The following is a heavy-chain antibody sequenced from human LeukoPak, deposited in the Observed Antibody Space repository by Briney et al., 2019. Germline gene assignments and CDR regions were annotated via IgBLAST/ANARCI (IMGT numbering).Heavy chain of an antibody. D-gene: IGHD2-15*01. CDR2: ISSTGNTV. CDR1: GFTFSSYE. V-gene: IGHV3-48*03. CDR3: TKETPQMDV. Sequence: PGGSLRLSCAASGFTFSSYEMNWVRQAPGQGLEWVAYISSTGNTVHYASSVKGRFTISRDNAKNSLYLQMNRLRAEDTAVYYCTKETPQMDVWGKGTTVIVSS. J-gene: IGHJ6*04.